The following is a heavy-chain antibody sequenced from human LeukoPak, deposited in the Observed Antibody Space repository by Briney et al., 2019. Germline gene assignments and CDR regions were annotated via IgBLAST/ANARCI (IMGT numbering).Heavy chain of an antibody. Sequence: PGGSLRLSCAASGFTFGSYSMSWVRQAPGKGLEWVSVISAGGITTYYADSVKGRFTISRDNSKNTVFLQMSSLRAEDTAVYYCAELGITMIGGVWGKGTTVTISS. CDR2: ISAGGITT. CDR1: GFTFGSYS. D-gene: IGHD3-10*02. CDR3: AELGITMIGGV. J-gene: IGHJ6*04. V-gene: IGHV3-23*01.